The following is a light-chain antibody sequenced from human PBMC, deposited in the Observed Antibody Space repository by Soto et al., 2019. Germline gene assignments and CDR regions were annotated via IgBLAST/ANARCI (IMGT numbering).Light chain of an antibody. Sequence: DIQVTQSPSSLSASVGDRVTITCRTSQRISTYLHWYQHKVGKAPKLLISRASRLQSGVPSRFSGSGSGTDFTLTISSLQPEDFATYYCHQSYSVLPFNFGPGTKVDI. V-gene: IGKV1-39*01. J-gene: IGKJ3*01. CDR3: HQSYSVLPFN. CDR1: QRISTY. CDR2: RAS.